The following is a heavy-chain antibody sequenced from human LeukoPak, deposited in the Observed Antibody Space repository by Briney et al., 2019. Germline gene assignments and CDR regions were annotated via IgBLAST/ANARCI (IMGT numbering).Heavy chain of an antibody. D-gene: IGHD3-22*01. J-gene: IGHJ2*01. CDR2: INPNSGGT. CDR3: ARDLGYYYDPHWYFDL. CDR1: GYTFTGYH. Sequence: ASVKVSCKASGYTFTGYHMHWVRQAPGQGLEWMGWINPNSGGTNYAQKFQGRVTMTRDTSISTAYMELSRLRSDDTAVYYCARDLGYYYDPHWYFDLWGRGTLVTVSS. V-gene: IGHV1-2*02.